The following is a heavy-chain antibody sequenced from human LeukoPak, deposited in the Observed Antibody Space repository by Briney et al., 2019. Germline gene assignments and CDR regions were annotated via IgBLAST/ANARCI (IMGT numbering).Heavy chain of an antibody. J-gene: IGHJ3*02. CDR2: IYYSGST. Sequence: PSETLSLTCTVSGGSISSGGYYWSWIRQHPGKGLEWIGYIYYSGSTYYNPSLKSRVTISVDTSKNQFSLKLSSATAADTAVYYCARSPKGEAFDIWGQGTMVTVSS. CDR3: ARSPKGEAFDI. CDR1: GGSISSGGYY. V-gene: IGHV4-31*03.